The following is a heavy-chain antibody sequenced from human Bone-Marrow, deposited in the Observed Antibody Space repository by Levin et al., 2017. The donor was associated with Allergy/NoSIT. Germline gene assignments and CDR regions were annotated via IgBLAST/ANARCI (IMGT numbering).Heavy chain of an antibody. CDR2: ISWNSGSI. D-gene: IGHD6-19*01. V-gene: IGHV3-9*01. Sequence: GGSLRLSCAASGFTFDDYAMHWVRQAPGKGLEWVSGISWNSGSIGYADSVKGRFTISRDNAKNSLYLQMNSLRAEDTALYYCAKSKAVAGTFYYYGMDVWGQGTTVTVSS. CDR1: GFTFDDYA. J-gene: IGHJ6*02. CDR3: AKSKAVAGTFYYYGMDV.